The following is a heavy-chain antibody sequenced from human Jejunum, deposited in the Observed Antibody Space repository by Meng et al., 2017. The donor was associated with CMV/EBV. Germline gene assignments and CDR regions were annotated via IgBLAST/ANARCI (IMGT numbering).Heavy chain of an antibody. Sequence: SCAASGFTLSSFWMTWVRQAPGKGLEWVANINEDGSEKYYVDSVKGRFTISRDNARSSLYLQMSSLRDEDTAVYYCAKGVYHLDCWGQGTRVTVSS. V-gene: IGHV3-7*01. CDR3: AKGVYHLDC. D-gene: IGHD2-8*01. CDR1: GFTLSSFW. J-gene: IGHJ4*02. CDR2: INEDGSEK.